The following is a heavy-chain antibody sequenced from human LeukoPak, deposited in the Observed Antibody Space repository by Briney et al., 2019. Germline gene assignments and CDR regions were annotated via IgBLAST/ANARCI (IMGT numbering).Heavy chain of an antibody. J-gene: IGHJ4*02. CDR1: GGSISSYY. V-gene: IGHV4-59*01. CDR3: ARSMVRGVFDY. CDR2: IYYSGST. D-gene: IGHD3-10*01. Sequence: SETLSLTCTVSGGSISSYYWSWIRQPPGKGLEWIGYIYYSGSTNYNPSLKSRVTISVDTSKNQFSLKLSSVTAADTAVYYCARSMVRGVFDYWGQGTLVTVSS.